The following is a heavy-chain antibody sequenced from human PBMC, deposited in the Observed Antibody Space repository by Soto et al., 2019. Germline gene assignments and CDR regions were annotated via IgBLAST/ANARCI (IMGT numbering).Heavy chain of an antibody. CDR1: GYTFTSYD. CDR2: MNPNSGNT. V-gene: IGHV1-8*01. Sequence: GASVKVSCKASGYTFTSYDINWVRQATGQGLEWMGWMNPNSGNTGYAQKFQGRVTMTRNTSISTAYMELSSLRSEDTAVYYCARGEAVAAYYYYYGMDGWGQGTTVTVAS. J-gene: IGHJ6*02. D-gene: IGHD6-19*01. CDR3: ARGEAVAAYYYYYGMDG.